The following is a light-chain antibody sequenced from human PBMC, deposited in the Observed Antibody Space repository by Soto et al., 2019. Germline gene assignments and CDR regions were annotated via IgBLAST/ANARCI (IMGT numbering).Light chain of an antibody. J-gene: IGLJ3*02. Sequence: QSALTQPASVSGSPGQSITISCTGTSSDVGGYNYVSWYQQHPGKAPKLMIYEVSNRPSGVSNRFSGSKSGNTASLTISGLQAEDEADYYCSSYASSSTWXFGGGXKLTVL. V-gene: IGLV2-14*01. CDR1: SSDVGGYNY. CDR2: EVS. CDR3: SSYASSSTWX.